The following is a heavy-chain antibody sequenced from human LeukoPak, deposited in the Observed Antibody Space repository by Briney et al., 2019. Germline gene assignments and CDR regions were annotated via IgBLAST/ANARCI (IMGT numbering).Heavy chain of an antibody. CDR1: GYTFTGYY. D-gene: IGHD2-2*01. Sequence: ASVKVSCKASGYTFTGYYMHWVRQAPGQGLEWMGWINPNSGGTNYAQKFQGRVTMTRDTSISTAYMELSSLRSGDTAVYYCARLVVPAGGYYYYYMDVWGKGTTVTVSS. J-gene: IGHJ6*03. CDR3: ARLVVPAGGYYYYYMDV. V-gene: IGHV1-2*02. CDR2: INPNSGGT.